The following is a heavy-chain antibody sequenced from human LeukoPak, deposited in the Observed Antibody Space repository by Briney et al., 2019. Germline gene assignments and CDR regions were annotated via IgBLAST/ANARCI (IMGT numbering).Heavy chain of an antibody. CDR2: IYTSGST. D-gene: IGHD7-27*01. CDR3: ATRKLGNDY. CDR1: GGSINSGSYY. V-gene: IGHV4-61*02. J-gene: IGHJ4*02. Sequence: SQTLSLTCTVSGGSINSGSYYWSWIRQPAGKGLEWIGRIYTSGSTSYNPSLKSRVTISVDTSKNQFSLKLYSVTAADTAVYYCATRKLGNDYWGQGTLVTVSS.